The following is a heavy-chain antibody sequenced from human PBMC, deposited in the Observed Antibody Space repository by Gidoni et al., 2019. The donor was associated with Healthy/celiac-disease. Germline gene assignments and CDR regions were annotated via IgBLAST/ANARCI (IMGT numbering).Heavy chain of an antibody. Sequence: EVQLVESGGGLVQPGGSLKLCCAASGFTFSGYSMPWGRQASGKGLEWVGRIRSKANSYATAYAASVKGRFTISRDDSKNTAYLQMNSLKTEDTAVYYCTSHRGDYYGSGSYSGLDYWGQGTLVTVSS. CDR3: TSHRGDYYGSGSYSGLDY. V-gene: IGHV3-73*02. J-gene: IGHJ4*02. CDR1: GFTFSGYS. D-gene: IGHD3-10*01. CDR2: IRSKANSYAT.